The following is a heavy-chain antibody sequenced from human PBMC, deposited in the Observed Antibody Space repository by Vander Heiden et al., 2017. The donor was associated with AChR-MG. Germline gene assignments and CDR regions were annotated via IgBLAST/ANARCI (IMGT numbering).Heavy chain of an antibody. J-gene: IGHJ4*02. Sequence: QLVESGGGLVQPGGSLRLSCAASGFSFGTYNMNWVRQAPGKGLEWVSYISTTSSSKYYADSVRGRFTISRDNAKNSLYLQMNGLGDEDTAVYYCARERPISAVIDYWGQGTLVTVS. CDR3: ARERPISAVIDY. CDR1: GFSFGTYN. D-gene: IGHD3-22*01. CDR2: ISTTSSSK. V-gene: IGHV3-48*02.